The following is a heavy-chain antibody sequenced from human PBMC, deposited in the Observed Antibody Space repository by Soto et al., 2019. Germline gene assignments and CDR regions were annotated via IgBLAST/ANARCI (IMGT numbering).Heavy chain of an antibody. Sequence: PGGSLRLSCAASGFTFSTYAMSWVRRAPGKGLEWVSAITGTGGNTYFADSVKGRFTISRDNSKNTLYLQMNSLRAEDTAVYYCAKPDIVLLGSFDYWGQGILVTVSS. CDR3: AKPDIVLLGSFDY. V-gene: IGHV3-23*01. J-gene: IGHJ4*02. CDR1: GFTFSTYA. D-gene: IGHD2-8*01. CDR2: ITGTGGNT.